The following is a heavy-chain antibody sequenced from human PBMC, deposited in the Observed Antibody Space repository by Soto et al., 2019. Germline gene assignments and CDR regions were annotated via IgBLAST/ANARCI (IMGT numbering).Heavy chain of an antibody. D-gene: IGHD4-17*01. Sequence: QVQLVQSGAEVKKPGSSVKVSCKASGGTFSSYAISWVRQAPGQGLEWMGGIIPIFGTANYAQKFQGRVTLTADEPTSTAYMEVSSLRSEDTAVYYCARDVSYYGATPGRYYGMDVWGQGTTVTVSS. CDR1: GGTFSSYA. CDR3: ARDVSYYGATPGRYYGMDV. CDR2: IIPIFGTA. V-gene: IGHV1-69*01. J-gene: IGHJ6*02.